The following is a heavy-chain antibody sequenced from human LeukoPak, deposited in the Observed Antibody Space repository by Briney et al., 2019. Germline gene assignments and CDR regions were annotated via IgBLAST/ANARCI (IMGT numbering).Heavy chain of an antibody. J-gene: IGHJ4*02. CDR3: ARDNPVHGFDY. CDR2: IFYSVST. CDR1: GGSISSSSYY. V-gene: IGHV4-39*02. Sequence: SETLSLTCTVSGGSISSSSYYWGWIRQPPGEGLEWIGTIFYSVSTYYNPSLKSRVTISVDTSKNQFSLKLSSVTAADTAVYYCARDNPVHGFDYWGQGTLVTVSS. D-gene: IGHD1-1*01.